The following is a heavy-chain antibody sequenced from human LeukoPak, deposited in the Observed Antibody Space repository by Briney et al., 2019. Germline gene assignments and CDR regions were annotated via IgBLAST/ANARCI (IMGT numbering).Heavy chain of an antibody. J-gene: IGHJ6*02. CDR2: IAQDGGLK. CDR1: GFTFNSYW. D-gene: IGHD3-16*01. Sequence: GGSLRLSCVASGFTFNSYWMSWVRQAPGKGLEWVAHIAQDGGLKRYVDSVKGRFTISRDNAKNSVYLQMSNLRAKDTAVYFCARGGGLDVWGQGATVTVSS. V-gene: IGHV3-7*03. CDR3: ARGGGLDV.